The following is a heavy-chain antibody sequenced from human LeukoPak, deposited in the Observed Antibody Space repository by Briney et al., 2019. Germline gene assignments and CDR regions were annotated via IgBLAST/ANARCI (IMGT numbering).Heavy chain of an antibody. CDR2: IKWNGGST. CDR3: ARGKAAVSGDTFDI. Sequence: GGSLRLSCAASGFTFDDYGMSWVRQAPGKGLEWVSSIKWNGGSTGYADSVKGRFTISRDNSKNTLYLQMNSLRAEDTAVYYCARGKAAVSGDTFDIWGQGTMVTVSS. V-gene: IGHV3-20*04. CDR1: GFTFDDYG. J-gene: IGHJ3*02. D-gene: IGHD6-19*01.